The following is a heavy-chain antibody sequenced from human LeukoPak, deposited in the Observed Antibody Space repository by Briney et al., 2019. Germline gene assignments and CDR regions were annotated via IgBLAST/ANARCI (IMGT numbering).Heavy chain of an antibody. CDR2: ISYDGSNK. D-gene: IGHD6-13*01. CDR1: GFTFSSYA. V-gene: IGHV3-30-3*01. CDR3: ARGIAAGLDY. Sequence: GGSLRLSCAASGFTFSSYAMHWVRQAPGKGLEWVAVISYDGSNKYYADSVKGRFTISRDNSKNTLYLQMNSLRAGDTAVYYCARGIAAGLDYWGQGTLVTVSS. J-gene: IGHJ4*02.